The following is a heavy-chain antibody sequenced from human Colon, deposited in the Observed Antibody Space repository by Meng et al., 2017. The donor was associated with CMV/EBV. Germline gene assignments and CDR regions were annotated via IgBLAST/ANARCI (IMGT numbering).Heavy chain of an antibody. J-gene: IGHJ2*01. Sequence: KVSCTTSGYPFSGYYIHWVRQAPGQGLEWVGRIDPHSGDTKKFQDRVTMTTDTSISTAYMELSSPTSDDTAVYYCARGNWGSRYFDLWGRGTLVTVSS. D-gene: IGHD7-27*01. V-gene: IGHV1-2*06. CDR2: IDPHSGDT. CDR1: GYPFSGYY. CDR3: ARGNWGSRYFDL.